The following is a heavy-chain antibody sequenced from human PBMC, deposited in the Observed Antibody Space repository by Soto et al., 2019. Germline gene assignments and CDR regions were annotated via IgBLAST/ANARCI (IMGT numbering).Heavy chain of an antibody. D-gene: IGHD6-6*01. CDR1: GDSVSSNSAV. J-gene: IGHJ5*02. CDR2: TYYRSIWQT. V-gene: IGHV6-1*01. Sequence: QVQLQQSGPGLVKPSQTLSLTCAISGDSVSSNSAVWNWIRQSPSRGLEWLGSTYYRSIWQTEFTVSVKSRTTINPDASKSQSSRQLNAGIPEGMVMVCCARLVGNSWVDHWGQGTLVTVSS. CDR3: ARLVGNSWVDH.